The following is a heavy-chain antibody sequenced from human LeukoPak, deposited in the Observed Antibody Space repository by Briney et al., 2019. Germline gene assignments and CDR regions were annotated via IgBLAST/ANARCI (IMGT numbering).Heavy chain of an antibody. J-gene: IGHJ6*02. CDR3: AKDTYGDYYYYGMDV. CDR2: ISGSGGST. V-gene: IGHV3-23*01. CDR1: GFTFSSYA. Sequence: GRSLRLSCAASGFTFSSYAMSWVCQAPGKGLEWVSGISGSGGSTYYADSVKGRFTISRDNSKNTLYLQMNSLRAEDTAVYYCAKDTYGDYYYYGMDVWGQGTTVTVSS. D-gene: IGHD4-17*01.